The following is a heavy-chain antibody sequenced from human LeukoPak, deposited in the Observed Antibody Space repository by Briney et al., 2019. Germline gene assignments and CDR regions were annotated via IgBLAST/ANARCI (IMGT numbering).Heavy chain of an antibody. CDR3: AKDMRHRSFGSGSPALDS. CDR2: IYSGGST. Sequence: GGSLRLSCAASGFTVSSNYMSWVRQAPGKGLEWVSVIYSGGSTYYADSVKGRFTISRDNSEDSLYLRMNSLRTEDTAFYYCAKDMRHRSFGSGSPALDSWGQGTLVTVSS. J-gene: IGHJ4*02. V-gene: IGHV3-53*05. D-gene: IGHD3-10*01. CDR1: GFTVSSNY.